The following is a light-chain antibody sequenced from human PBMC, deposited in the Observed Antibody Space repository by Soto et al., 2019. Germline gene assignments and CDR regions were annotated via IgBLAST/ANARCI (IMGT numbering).Light chain of an antibody. CDR3: QAGDSSAYV. CDR1: KLGDEY. V-gene: IGLV3-1*01. Sequence: SYELTQPPSVSVSPGQTASITCSGDKLGDEYACWYQQKPGQSPVLVIYEDIKRPSGIPERFSGSKSGNTATLTISGTQALDEADYYCQAGDSSAYVFGTGTKVTVL. CDR2: EDI. J-gene: IGLJ1*01.